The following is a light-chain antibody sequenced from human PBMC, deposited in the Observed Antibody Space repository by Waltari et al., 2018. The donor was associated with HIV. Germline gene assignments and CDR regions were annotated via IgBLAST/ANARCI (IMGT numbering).Light chain of an antibody. V-gene: IGKV3-15*01. CDR1: QSISNN. Sequence: EVVMTQSPATLAMSPGERATVSCRANQSISNNLAWYQHRRVQPPRLLIYSASSMATGIPARFRGTGSGTEFTLTISSLQSEDFAVYYCQQFYNWPRTFGQGTKVEIK. CDR3: QQFYNWPRT. J-gene: IGKJ1*01. CDR2: SAS.